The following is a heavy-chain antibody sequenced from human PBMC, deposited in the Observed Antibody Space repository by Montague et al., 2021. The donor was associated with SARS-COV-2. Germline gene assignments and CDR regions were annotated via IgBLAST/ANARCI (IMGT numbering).Heavy chain of an antibody. CDR3: ANFRRTQMLFGTLYYGMDV. CDR2: ISYSGST. D-gene: IGHD3-10*02. CDR1: GGSISSCY. J-gene: IGHJ6*02. Sequence: SETLSLTCTVSGGSISSCYWSWIRQPPGRGPQWIGYISYSGSTNYNPSLKSRVTISVDTSKNHFTLRLSSVTTATTAVYYCANFRRTQMLFGTLYYGMDVWGQGTTVTVSS. V-gene: IGHV4-59*01.